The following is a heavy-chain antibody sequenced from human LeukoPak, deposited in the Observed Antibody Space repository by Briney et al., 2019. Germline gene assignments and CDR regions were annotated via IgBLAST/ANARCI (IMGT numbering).Heavy chain of an antibody. CDR3: ARASSRDGYPS. V-gene: IGHV4-59*01. D-gene: IGHD5-24*01. J-gene: IGHJ4*02. CDR2: IYYSGST. Sequence: PSETLSLTCTVSGGSISSYYWSWIRQPPGKGLEWIGYIYYSGSTNYNPSLKSRVTISVDTSKNQFSLRLSSVTAADTAVYYCARASSRDGYPSWGQGTLVTVSS. CDR1: GGSISSYY.